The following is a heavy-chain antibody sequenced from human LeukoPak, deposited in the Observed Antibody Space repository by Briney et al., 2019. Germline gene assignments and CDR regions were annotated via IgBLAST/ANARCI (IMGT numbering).Heavy chain of an antibody. J-gene: IGHJ4*02. V-gene: IGHV4-34*01. CDR2: INHSGST. CDR3: ARGLGLASADY. Sequence: TSETLSLTCAVYGGSFSGYYWSWIRQPPGKGLGWIGEINHSGSTNYNPSLKSRVTISVDTSKNQFSLKLSSVTAADTAVYYCARGLGLASADYWGQGTLVTVSS. CDR1: GGSFSGYY. D-gene: IGHD1-26*01.